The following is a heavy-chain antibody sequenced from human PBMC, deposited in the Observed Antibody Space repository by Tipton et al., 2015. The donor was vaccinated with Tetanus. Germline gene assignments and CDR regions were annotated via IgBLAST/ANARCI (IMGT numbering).Heavy chain of an antibody. V-gene: IGHV4-39*01. CDR1: GGSISSSNYY. J-gene: IGHJ4*02. Sequence: TLSLTCTVSGGSISSSNYYWGWIRQPPGKGLEWIGRIYYSGSTSYNPSLKSRVTISVDTSKNQFSLELNSVTAADTAVYYCARGGIAAAGEGLDYWGQGTLVTVSS. D-gene: IGHD6-13*01. CDR2: IYYSGST. CDR3: ARGGIAAAGEGLDY.